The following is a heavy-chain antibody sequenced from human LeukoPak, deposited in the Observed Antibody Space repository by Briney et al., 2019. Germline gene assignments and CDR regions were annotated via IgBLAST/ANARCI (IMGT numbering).Heavy chain of an antibody. V-gene: IGHV4-38-2*02. D-gene: IGHD3-10*01. J-gene: IGHJ4*02. CDR1: GYSISSGYY. Sequence: SETLSLTCTVSGYSISSGYYWGWIRQPPGKGLEWIGSIYHSGSTYYNPSLKSRVTISVDTSKNQFSLKLSSVTAADTAVYYCASSSGLWFGESPHYWGQGTLVTVSS. CDR2: IYHSGST. CDR3: ASSSGLWFGESPHY.